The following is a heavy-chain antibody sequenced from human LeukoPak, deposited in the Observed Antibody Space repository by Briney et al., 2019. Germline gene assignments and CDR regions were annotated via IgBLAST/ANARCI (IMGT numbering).Heavy chain of an antibody. D-gene: IGHD2-2*01. J-gene: IGHJ4*02. CDR2: IRYDGSNK. CDR3: ARRTRCFDY. Sequence: GGSLRLSXAASGFTFSTYTMTWVRQAPGKGLEWVAFIRYDGSNKYYADSVKGRFTISRDNSKNTLYLQMNSLRAEDTAVYYCARRTRCFDYWGQGTLVTVSS. CDR1: GFTFSTYT. V-gene: IGHV3-30*02.